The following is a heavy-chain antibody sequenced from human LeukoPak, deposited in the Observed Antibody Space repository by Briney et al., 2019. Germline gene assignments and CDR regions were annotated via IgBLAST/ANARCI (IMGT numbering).Heavy chain of an antibody. CDR3: ARSGYCSSTSCYGPGLFDY. CDR1: GGSISSSSYY. D-gene: IGHD2-2*03. Sequence: PSATLSLTCTVSGGSISSSSYYGGWIRQPPGKGLEWIGSIYYSGSTYYNPSLKSRVTISVDTSKNQFSLKLSSVTAADTAVYYCARSGYCSSTSCYGPGLFDYWGQGTLVTVSS. CDR2: IYYSGST. V-gene: IGHV4-39*01. J-gene: IGHJ4*02.